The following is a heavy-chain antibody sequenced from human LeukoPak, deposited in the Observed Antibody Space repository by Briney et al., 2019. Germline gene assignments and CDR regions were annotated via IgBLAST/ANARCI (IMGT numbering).Heavy chain of an antibody. CDR2: INSDGSST. D-gene: IGHD1-26*01. CDR1: GFTFSSYW. CDR3: ARGYSGTYRFGY. J-gene: IGHJ4*02. V-gene: IGHV3-74*01. Sequence: GGSLRLSCAASGFTFSSYWMHWVRQAPGKGLVWVSRINSDGSSTSYADSVKGRFTISRDNAKNTLYLQMSSLRAEDMAVYYCARGYSGTYRFGYWGQGTLVTVSS.